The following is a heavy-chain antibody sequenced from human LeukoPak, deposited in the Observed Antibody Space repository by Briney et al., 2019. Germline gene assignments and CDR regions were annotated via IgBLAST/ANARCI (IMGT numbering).Heavy chain of an antibody. CDR3: ATLVSGIYHFDY. CDR2: IYYRGST. CDR1: GGSISSSSYY. Sequence: PSETLSLTCTVSGGSISSSSYYWGWIRQPPGKGLEWIGEIYYRGSTYYNPSLKSRVTISLDTSKNQFSLKLSSVTAADTAVYYCATLVSGIYHFDYWGQGTLVTVSS. V-gene: IGHV4-39*01. J-gene: IGHJ4*02. D-gene: IGHD1-26*01.